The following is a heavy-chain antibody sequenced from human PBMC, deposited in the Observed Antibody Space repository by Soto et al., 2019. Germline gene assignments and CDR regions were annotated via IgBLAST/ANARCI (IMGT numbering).Heavy chain of an antibody. J-gene: IGHJ4*02. Sequence: QVQLQESGPGLVKPSQTLSLTCTVSGGSISSGDYYWNWIRQTPGKGLEWIGYIHYSGTTYYNPSLKSRVTISVDTSRNQFSLKLSSVTATDTAVYYCARSGSWYLGYYFDYWGQGSLVTVSS. CDR3: ARSGSWYLGYYFDY. CDR2: IHYSGTT. CDR1: GGSISSGDYY. D-gene: IGHD6-13*01. V-gene: IGHV4-30-4*01.